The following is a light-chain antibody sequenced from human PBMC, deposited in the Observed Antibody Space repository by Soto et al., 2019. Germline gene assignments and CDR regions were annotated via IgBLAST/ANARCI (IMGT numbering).Light chain of an antibody. J-gene: IGKJ4*01. V-gene: IGKV3-15*01. CDR1: QNVGDN. CDR2: GAS. Sequence: EIVMTQSPDILSVSPGERATLSCRASQNVGDNLAWYQQKPGQAPRLLIHGASTRATGVPDRFSGSGSGTGFTLTISSLQSDDFALYYCQQYKTWPPLTFGGGTKVDIK. CDR3: QQYKTWPPLT.